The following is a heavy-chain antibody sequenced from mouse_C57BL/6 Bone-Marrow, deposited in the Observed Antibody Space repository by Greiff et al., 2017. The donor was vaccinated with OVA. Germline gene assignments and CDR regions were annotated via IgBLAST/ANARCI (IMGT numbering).Heavy chain of an antibody. CDR2: ISDGGSYT. CDR1: GFTFSSYA. D-gene: IGHD1-1*01. V-gene: IGHV5-4*01. J-gene: IGHJ3*01. CDR3: ASYYGSSPFAY. Sequence: EVQLVESGGGLVKPGGSLKLSCAASGFTFSSYAMSWVRQTPEKRLEWVATISDGGSYTYYPDNVKGRFTISRDNAKNNLNLRMSHLKSEDTAIYYSASYYGSSPFAYWGQGTLVTVSA.